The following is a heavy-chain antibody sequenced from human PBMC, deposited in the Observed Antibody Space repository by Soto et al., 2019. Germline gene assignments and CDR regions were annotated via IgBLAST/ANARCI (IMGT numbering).Heavy chain of an antibody. V-gene: IGHV3-53*01. CDR3: ARGGDYCRGGRCYPHEFDP. J-gene: IGHJ5*02. CDR2: IFSGGNI. D-gene: IGHD2-15*01. Sequence: EVQLVESGGGLIQPGKSLRLSCEASGFIVTSDYMSWVRQAPGKGLEWVSVIFSGGNIYYADSVKGRFTISRDYSKNTLFLQVKSLRAEDTAVYYCARGGDYCRGGRCYPHEFDPWGQGTLVTVSS. CDR1: GFIVTSDY.